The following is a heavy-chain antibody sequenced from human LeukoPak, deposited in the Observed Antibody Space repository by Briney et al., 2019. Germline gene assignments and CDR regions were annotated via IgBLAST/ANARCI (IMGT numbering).Heavy chain of an antibody. Sequence: PGGSLRLSCAASGFTFSSYSMNWVRQAPGKGLEWVSSISSSSTYIYYTDSVKGRFTISRDNAKNSLLLQMNSLRAEDTAVYYCARVGGGVGVTLDYWGQGTLVTVSS. CDR1: GFTFSSYS. J-gene: IGHJ4*02. CDR2: ISSSSTYI. D-gene: IGHD1-26*01. CDR3: ARVGGGVGVTLDY. V-gene: IGHV3-21*01.